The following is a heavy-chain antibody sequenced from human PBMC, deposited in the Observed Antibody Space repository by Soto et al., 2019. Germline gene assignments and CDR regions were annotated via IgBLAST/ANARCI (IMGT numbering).Heavy chain of an antibody. CDR3: AIDFVEGAGDHRDLFSS. CDR2: IYYSGST. CDR1: GGSISSYY. D-gene: IGHD1-26*01. J-gene: IGHJ1*01. V-gene: IGHV4-59*12. Sequence: SETLSLTCAVSGGSISSYYWSWIRHPPGKGLEWIGYIYYSGSTNYSPSLKSRVTISVDTSKNQFSLKLSSVTAADTAVYYCAIDFVEGAGDHRDLFSSWGQGTLVTVSS.